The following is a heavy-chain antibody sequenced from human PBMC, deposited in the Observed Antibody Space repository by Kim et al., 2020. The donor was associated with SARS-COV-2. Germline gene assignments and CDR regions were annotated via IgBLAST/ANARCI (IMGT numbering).Heavy chain of an antibody. D-gene: IGHD6-19*01. Sequence: GGSLRLSCSASGFTFSGYWMHWVRQAPGEGLVWVSRINSDGSSTSYADSVKGRFTISRDNAKNTLYLQMNSLRADDTAVYYCARQGGSGWSSGYGMDVWGQGTTVTVSS. CDR2: INSDGSST. CDR1: GFTFSGYW. J-gene: IGHJ6*02. CDR3: ARQGGSGWSSGYGMDV. V-gene: IGHV3-74*01.